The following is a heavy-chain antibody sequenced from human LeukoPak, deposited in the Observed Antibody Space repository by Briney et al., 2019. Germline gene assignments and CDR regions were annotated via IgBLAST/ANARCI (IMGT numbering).Heavy chain of an antibody. CDR3: ARFVITAGGVYDY. Sequence: GGSLRLSCVASGFSFRNYAIHWVRQAPGKGLEYVSVINTDGRITYYADSVKGRFTISRDNSKNTLYLQMGSLRAEDMAVYYCARFVITAGGVYDYWGQGTLVTVSS. J-gene: IGHJ4*02. D-gene: IGHD3-16*01. CDR1: GFSFRNYA. V-gene: IGHV3-64*02. CDR2: INTDGRIT.